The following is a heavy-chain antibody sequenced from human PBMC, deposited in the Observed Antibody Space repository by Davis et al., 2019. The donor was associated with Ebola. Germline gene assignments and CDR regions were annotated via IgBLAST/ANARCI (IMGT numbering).Heavy chain of an antibody. V-gene: IGHV5-51*01. Sequence: GESLKISCEGSGNSYTSYWIGWVRQKPGKGLEWMGIIYTGDSDTRYSPSFRGQVTISAGKSIKTAFLQWSSLKASDTAMYYCASLRRTITGMDDAFDIWGQGTMVTVSS. D-gene: IGHD1-20*01. J-gene: IGHJ3*02. CDR2: IYTGDSDT. CDR1: GNSYTSYW. CDR3: ASLRRTITGMDDAFDI.